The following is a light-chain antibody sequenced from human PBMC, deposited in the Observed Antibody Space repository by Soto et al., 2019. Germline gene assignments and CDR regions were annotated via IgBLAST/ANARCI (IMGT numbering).Light chain of an antibody. CDR2: GAS. J-gene: IGKJ1*01. V-gene: IGKV3-20*01. Sequence: EIVLTQSPGTLSLSPGERATLSCRASQSVSSTYFAWYHQKPGQAPRLLIYGASSRATGIPDRFSGSGSGTDFTLTISRLEPEDFAVYYCQQYGSSPGTFGQWTKVEIK. CDR1: QSVSSTY. CDR3: QQYGSSPGT.